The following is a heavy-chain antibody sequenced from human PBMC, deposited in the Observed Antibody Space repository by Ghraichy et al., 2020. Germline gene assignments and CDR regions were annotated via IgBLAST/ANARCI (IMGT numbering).Heavy chain of an antibody. J-gene: IGHJ4*02. CDR3: AKLGAIDDSSGYYYVQELYFDY. V-gene: IGHV3-23*01. CDR2: ISGSGGST. D-gene: IGHD3-22*01. CDR1: GFTFSSYA. Sequence: GGSLRLSCAASGFTFSSYAMSWVRQAPGKGLEWVSAISGSGGSTYYADSVKGRFTISRDNSKNTLYLQMNSLRAEDTAVYYCAKLGAIDDSSGYYYVQELYFDYWGQGTLVTVSS.